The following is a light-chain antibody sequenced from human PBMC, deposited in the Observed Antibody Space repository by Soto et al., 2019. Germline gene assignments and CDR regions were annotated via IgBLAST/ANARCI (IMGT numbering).Light chain of an antibody. CDR2: RTS. CDR3: QQYNNWPIT. Sequence: EILMTQSPFTLSVSPGERATLSCRASQSVRDNLAWYQQKPGQAPRLLIYRTSTRATGIPASSSGSGSGTEFTLTISSLQSEDFALYYCQQYNNWPITFGGGTKVDIK. CDR1: QSVRDN. V-gene: IGKV3-15*01. J-gene: IGKJ4*01.